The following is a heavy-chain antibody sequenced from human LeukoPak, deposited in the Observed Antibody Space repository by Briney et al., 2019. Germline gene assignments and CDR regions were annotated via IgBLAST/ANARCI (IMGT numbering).Heavy chain of an antibody. CDR3: ARGGLRYFDWLYNWFDP. CDR2: INHSGST. J-gene: IGHJ5*02. Sequence: PSETLSLTCAVYGGSFSGYYWSWIRQPPGKGLEWIGGINHSGSTNYNPSLKSRVTISVDTSKNQFSLKLSSVTAADTAVYYCARGGLRYFDWLYNWFDPWGQGTLVTVSS. V-gene: IGHV4-34*01. D-gene: IGHD3-9*01. CDR1: GGSFSGYY.